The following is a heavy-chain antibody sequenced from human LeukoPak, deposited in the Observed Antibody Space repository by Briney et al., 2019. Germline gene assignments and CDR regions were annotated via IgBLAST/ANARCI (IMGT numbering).Heavy chain of an antibody. J-gene: IGHJ6*04. CDR3: ARDAGTTGTAPFYYYGMDA. V-gene: IGHV4-59*01. Sequence: SETLSLTCTVSGGSIRSYYWSWIRQPPGKGLEWIGYIYYSGSTNYNPSLKSRVTISVDTSKNQFSLKLSSVTAAGTAVYYCARDAGTTGTAPFYYYGMDAWGKGTTVTVPS. D-gene: IGHD1-1*01. CDR1: GGSIRSYY. CDR2: IYYSGST.